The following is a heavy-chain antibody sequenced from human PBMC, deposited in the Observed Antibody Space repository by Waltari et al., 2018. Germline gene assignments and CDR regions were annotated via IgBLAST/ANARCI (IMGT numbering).Heavy chain of an antibody. D-gene: IGHD1-1*01. CDR1: GGSISDTYY. Sequence: QVQLQESGPGLVKPSETLSLTCAVSGGSISDTYYWNWIRQSPGKGLEWIGSIYGKGMTTSYNPSFKSRVTISRDTSKSQFFLRLMSVTAADTAMYYCAKSTSKYNRFDVWGPGVLVTVSS. J-gene: IGHJ5*02. CDR3: AKSTSKYNRFDV. CDR2: IYGKGMTT. V-gene: IGHV4-39*07.